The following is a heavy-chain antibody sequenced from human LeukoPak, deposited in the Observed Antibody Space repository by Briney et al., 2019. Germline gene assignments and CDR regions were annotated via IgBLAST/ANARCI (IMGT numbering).Heavy chain of an antibody. Sequence: SSETLSLTCTVSGGSISSGGYYWSWIRQHPGKGLEWIGYIYYSGSTYYNPSLKSRVTISVDTSKNQFSLKLSSVTAADTAVYYCATLTSTWLMFDPWGQGTPVTVSS. CDR1: GGSISSGGYY. CDR3: ATLTSTWLMFDP. J-gene: IGHJ5*02. CDR2: IYYSGST. V-gene: IGHV4-31*03. D-gene: IGHD3-16*01.